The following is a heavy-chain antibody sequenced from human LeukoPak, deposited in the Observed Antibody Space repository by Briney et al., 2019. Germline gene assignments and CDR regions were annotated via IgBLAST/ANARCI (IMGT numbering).Heavy chain of an antibody. CDR3: ATPFSVYSSNTPHYFDY. J-gene: IGHJ4*02. CDR2: FDPEDGET. CDR1: GYTLTELS. D-gene: IGHD6-13*01. V-gene: IGHV1-24*01. Sequence: ASVKVSCKVSGYTLTELSMHWVRQAPGKGLEWMGGFDPEDGETIYAQKFQGRVTMTEDTSTDTAYMELSSLRSEDTAVYYCATPFSVYSSNTPHYFDYWGQGTLVTVSS.